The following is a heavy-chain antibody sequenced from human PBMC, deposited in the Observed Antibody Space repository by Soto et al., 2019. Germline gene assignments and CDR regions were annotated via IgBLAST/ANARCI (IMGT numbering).Heavy chain of an antibody. J-gene: IGHJ4*02. CDR3: ARDRMDYDILTGFDY. V-gene: IGHV4-4*02. D-gene: IGHD3-9*01. CDR2: FNHSGST. CDR1: VASFAVINW. Sequence: QVQLQESGPGLVKPSGTLSPPCAVSVASFAVINWWSGARQPQGRGLKWIGEFNHSGSTNYNPSLKSRVTISVDKSKNQFSLKLSSVTAADTAVYYCARDRMDYDILTGFDYWGQGTLVTVSS.